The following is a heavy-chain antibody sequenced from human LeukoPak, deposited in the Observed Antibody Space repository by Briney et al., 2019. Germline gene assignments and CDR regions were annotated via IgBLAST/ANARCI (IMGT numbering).Heavy chain of an antibody. CDR3: ARASGYYYEFDY. CDR1: GFTVSSNY. V-gene: IGHV3-53*01. CDR2: IYSGGST. D-gene: IGHD3-22*01. J-gene: IGHJ4*02. Sequence: PGGSLRLSCAASGFTVSSNYMSWVRQAPGKGLEWVSVIYSGGSTYYADSVKGRFTIPRDNSKNTLYLQMNSLRAEDTAVYYCARASGYYYEFDYWGQGTLVTVSS.